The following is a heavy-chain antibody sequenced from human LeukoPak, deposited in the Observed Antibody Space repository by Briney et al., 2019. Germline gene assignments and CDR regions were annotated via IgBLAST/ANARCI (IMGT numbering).Heavy chain of an antibody. CDR2: IDWDDDK. Sequence: SGPTLVKPTQTLTLTCTFSGFSLSTSGMCVSWIRQPPGKALEWLARIDWDDDKYYSTSLKTRLTISKDSSKNQVVLTMTNMDPVDTATYYCARMMGEPLTYYYDSSGYYFDYWGQGTLVTVSS. V-gene: IGHV2-70*11. CDR3: ARMMGEPLTYYYDSSGYYFDY. D-gene: IGHD3-22*01. J-gene: IGHJ4*02. CDR1: GFSLSTSGMC.